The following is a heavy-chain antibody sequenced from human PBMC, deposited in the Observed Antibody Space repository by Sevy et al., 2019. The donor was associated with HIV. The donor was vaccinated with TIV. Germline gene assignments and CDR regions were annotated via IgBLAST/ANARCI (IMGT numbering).Heavy chain of an antibody. V-gene: IGHV3-30-3*01. CDR2: ISFDGSNK. J-gene: IGHJ3*02. Sequence: GGSLRLSCAASGFTFSSYTLHWVRQAPGKGLEWVAVISFDGSNKYYVDSVKGRFTISRDNSKNTLYLQMNSLRPEDTAVYYCARGGWDIVVVPAAFDIWGQGTMVTVSS. D-gene: IGHD2-2*01. CDR3: ARGGWDIVVVPAAFDI. CDR1: GFTFSSYT.